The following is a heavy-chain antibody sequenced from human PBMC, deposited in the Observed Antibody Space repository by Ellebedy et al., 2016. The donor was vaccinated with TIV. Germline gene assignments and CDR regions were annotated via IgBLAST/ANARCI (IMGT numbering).Heavy chain of an antibody. V-gene: IGHV3-21*04. J-gene: IGHJ6*02. CDR1: GFTFSSYS. D-gene: IGHD2-2*01. CDR2: ISSSSSYI. Sequence: GESLKISXAASGFTFSSYSMNWVRQAPGKGLEWVSSISSSSSYICYADSVKGRFTISRDNAKNSLYLQMNSLRVEDTAVYYCARGSVVVPAAIPYYYYYGMDVWGQGTTVTVSS. CDR3: ARGSVVVPAAIPYYYYYGMDV.